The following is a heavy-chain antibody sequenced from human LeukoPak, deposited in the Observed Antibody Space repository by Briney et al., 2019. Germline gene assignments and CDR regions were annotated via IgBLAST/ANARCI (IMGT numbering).Heavy chain of an antibody. J-gene: IGHJ4*02. Sequence: GGSLRLSCAASGFTFSSYEMNWVRQAPGKGLEWVSYISSSGSTIYYADSVKGRFTISRDNAKNSLYLQMNSLRAEDTAVYYCARDQRGYYFDYWGQGTLVTVSS. CDR2: ISSSGSTI. CDR3: ARDQRGYYFDY. V-gene: IGHV3-48*03. CDR1: GFTFSSYE. D-gene: IGHD2-15*01.